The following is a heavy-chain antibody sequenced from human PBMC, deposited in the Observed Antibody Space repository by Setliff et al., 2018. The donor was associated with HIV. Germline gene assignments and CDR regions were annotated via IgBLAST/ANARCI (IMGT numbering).Heavy chain of an antibody. CDR2: VYTSGKH. J-gene: IGHJ4*02. Sequence: LSLTCTVSGGSISSSSSYWGWIRQPPGKGLEWIGYVYTSGKHNYNPSLESRAAIFLDTSKKQFSLSLTSVTAADTAVYYCARGEGGFLDFDLVLTTFDFWGQGTPVTVSS. D-gene: IGHD3-9*01. CDR1: GGSISSSSSY. CDR3: ARGEGGFLDFDLVLTTFDF. V-gene: IGHV4-61*09.